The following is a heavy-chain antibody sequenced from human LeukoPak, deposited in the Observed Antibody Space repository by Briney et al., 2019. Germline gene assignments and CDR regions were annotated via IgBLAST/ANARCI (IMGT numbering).Heavy chain of an antibody. J-gene: IGHJ4*02. D-gene: IGHD6-6*01. V-gene: IGHV4-59*01. Sequence: PSETLSLTCTVSGGSISSYYWSWIRQPPGKGLEWIGYIYYSGSTNYNPSLKSRVTISVDTSKNQFSLKLSSVTAADTAVYYCARDLPIAARDYWGQGTLVTVSS. CDR3: ARDLPIAARDY. CDR1: GGSISSYY. CDR2: IYYSGST.